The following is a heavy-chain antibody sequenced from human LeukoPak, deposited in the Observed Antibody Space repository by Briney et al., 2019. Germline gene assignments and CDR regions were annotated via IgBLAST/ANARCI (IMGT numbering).Heavy chain of an antibody. CDR3: ARVSVGRYYFDN. D-gene: IGHD3-3*02. Sequence: PGGSLRLSCAASGFTFSSYWMHWVRPAPGKGLVWVSRINPDGSTTSYADSVKGRFTISRDSAKNTLYLQMNSLRAEDTAVYYCARVSVGRYYFDNWGQGTPVTVS. CDR2: INPDGSTT. CDR1: GFTFSSYW. J-gene: IGHJ4*02. V-gene: IGHV3-74*01.